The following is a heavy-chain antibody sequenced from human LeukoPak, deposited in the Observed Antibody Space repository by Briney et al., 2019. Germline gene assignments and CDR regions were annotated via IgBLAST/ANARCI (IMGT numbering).Heavy chain of an antibody. Sequence: SSETLSLTCTGSGGSISSSSYYWGWIRQPPGKGLEGIGSIYYSGSTYYNPSLKSRVTISVDTSKNQFSLKLSSVTAADTAVYYCARDDSSGYYFHYYMDVWGKGTTVTIPS. D-gene: IGHD3-22*01. CDR2: IYYSGST. CDR1: GGSISSSSYY. J-gene: IGHJ6*03. V-gene: IGHV4-39*07. CDR3: ARDDSSGYYFHYYMDV.